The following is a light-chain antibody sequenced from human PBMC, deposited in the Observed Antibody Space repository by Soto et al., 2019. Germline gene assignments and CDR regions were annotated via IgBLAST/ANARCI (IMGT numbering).Light chain of an antibody. V-gene: IGLV6-57*04. CDR2: EDN. J-gene: IGLJ2*01. Sequence: NFMLTQPHSVSESPGKTVIISCTRSSGRIASNYVQWYQQRPGSAPTTVIYEDNLRPSGVPDRFSGSIDSSSNSASLTISGLKTEDEADYYCQSYDSSNPVVFGGVTKLTVL. CDR1: SGRIASNY. CDR3: QSYDSSNPVV.